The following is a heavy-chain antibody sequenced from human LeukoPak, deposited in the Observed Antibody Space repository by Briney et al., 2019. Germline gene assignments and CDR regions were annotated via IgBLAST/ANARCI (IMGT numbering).Heavy chain of an antibody. V-gene: IGHV1-3*01. Sequence: ASVKVSCKASGYTFTSYAMHWVRQAPGQRLEWMGWINAGNGNTKYSQKFQGRVTITRDTSASTAYMELSSLRSEDTAMYYCARARGQNGMDVWGQGTTVTVSS. CDR3: ARARGQNGMDV. J-gene: IGHJ6*02. CDR2: INAGNGNT. CDR1: GYTFTSYA.